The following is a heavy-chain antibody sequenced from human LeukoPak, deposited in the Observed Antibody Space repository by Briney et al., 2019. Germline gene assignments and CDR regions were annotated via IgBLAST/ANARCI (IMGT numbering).Heavy chain of an antibody. CDR2: IRYDGSNK. CDR3: ARDGGSSGYYSELLNFDY. V-gene: IGHV3-30*02. CDR1: GFTFSSYG. Sequence: GGSLRLSCAASGFTFSSYGMHWVRQAPGKGLEWVAFIRYDGSNKYYADSVKGRFTISRDNSKNTLYLQMNSLRSEDTAVYYCARDGGSSGYYSELLNFDYWGQGTLVTVSS. D-gene: IGHD3-22*01. J-gene: IGHJ4*02.